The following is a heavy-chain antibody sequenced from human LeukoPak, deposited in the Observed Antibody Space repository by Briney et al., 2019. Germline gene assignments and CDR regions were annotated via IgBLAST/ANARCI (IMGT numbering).Heavy chain of an antibody. J-gene: IGHJ6*03. CDR1: GFTVSSNY. Sequence: PGGSLRLSCAASGFTVSSNYMSWVRQAPGKGLEWVSVIYSGGSTYYADSVKGRFTISRDNSKNTLYLQMNSLRAEDTAAYYCASGQGVNDYYYYYMDVWGKGTTVTVSS. V-gene: IGHV3-53*01. CDR2: IYSGGST. D-gene: IGHD3-16*01. CDR3: ASGQGVNDYYYYYMDV.